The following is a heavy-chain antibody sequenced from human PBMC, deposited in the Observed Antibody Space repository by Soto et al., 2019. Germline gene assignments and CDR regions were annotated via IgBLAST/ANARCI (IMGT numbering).Heavy chain of an antibody. CDR1: GFSLSTSGMG. CDR2: IYWTDDK. Sequence: QITLKESGPTLVKPTQTLMLTCTFSGFSLSTSGMGVAWIRQPPEKALEWLAVIYWTDDKRYSPSLKSRLTITKDTSKNQVVLTMTDMDPVDTATYYCAHRKSSYYGSENTYYYGMDVWGQGTTVTVSS. CDR3: AHRKSSYYGSENTYYYGMDV. D-gene: IGHD3-10*01. J-gene: IGHJ6*02. V-gene: IGHV2-5*01.